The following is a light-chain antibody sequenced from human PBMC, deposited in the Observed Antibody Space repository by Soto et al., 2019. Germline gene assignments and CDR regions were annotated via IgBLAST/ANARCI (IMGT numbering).Light chain of an antibody. V-gene: IGKV3-15*01. CDR2: GAS. CDR3: QQYNNWPPGT. CDR1: QSVSSN. J-gene: IGKJ1*01. Sequence: EIVMTQSPATLSVSPGERATLSCRASQSVSSNLAWYQQKPGQAPRLLIYGASTRATGIPARFSGSGSGTEFTLTISSLQSEDFAVYCCQQYNNWPPGTFGQGTKVEIK.